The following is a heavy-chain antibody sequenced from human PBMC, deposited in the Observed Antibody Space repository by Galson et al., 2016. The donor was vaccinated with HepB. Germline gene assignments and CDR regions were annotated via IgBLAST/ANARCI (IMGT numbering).Heavy chain of an antibody. CDR3: TTGVTKWGPAY. D-gene: IGHD1-26*01. J-gene: IGHJ4*02. Sequence: SLRLSCAASGFSFSDAWMTWVRQTPGEGLEWVGRIKSKSDGGTSDYAAPVEGRFIISRDDSRDTLYLQLNSLRSEDTATYYCTTGVTKWGPAYWGQGAQVTVSP. CDR1: GFSFSDAW. V-gene: IGHV3-15*01. CDR2: IKSKSDGGTS.